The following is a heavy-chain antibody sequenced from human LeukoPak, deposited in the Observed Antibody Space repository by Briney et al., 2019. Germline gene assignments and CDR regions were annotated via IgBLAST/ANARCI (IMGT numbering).Heavy chain of an antibody. CDR2: ISTYNGNT. D-gene: IGHD1-1*01. V-gene: IGHV1-18*01. J-gene: IGHJ4*01. CDR1: GYTFINYG. CDR3: TRDQLN. Sequence: GASVKVSCKASGYTFINYGISWVRQAPGQGLEWMGRISTYNGNTSYTQKLQGRVTMTTDTSTRTVYMELRSLRSDDTAIYYCTRDQLNWGQGTLVTVSS.